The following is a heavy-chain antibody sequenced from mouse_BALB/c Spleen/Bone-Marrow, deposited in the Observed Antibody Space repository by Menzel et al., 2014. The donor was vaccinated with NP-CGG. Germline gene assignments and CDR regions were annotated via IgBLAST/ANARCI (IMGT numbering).Heavy chain of an antibody. Sequence: EVQLQESGPELVKTGASVKISCKASGYTFTDYNMHWVKQSHGKSLEWIGYIYPYNCGTSYNQKFKGKATLTVDKSSSTAYMHLNSLTSEDSAVYYCARLGDGYYDALDYWGQGTSVTVSS. V-gene: IGHV1S135*01. CDR1: GYTFTDYN. J-gene: IGHJ4*01. D-gene: IGHD2-3*01. CDR2: IYPYNCGT. CDR3: ARLGDGYYDALDY.